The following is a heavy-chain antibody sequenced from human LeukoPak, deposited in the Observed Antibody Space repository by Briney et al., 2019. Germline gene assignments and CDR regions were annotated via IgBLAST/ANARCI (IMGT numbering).Heavy chain of an antibody. CDR2: IWHDGTHK. Sequence: GGSLRLSCAASGFIFPDYGIQWVRQAPGKGLEWVTSIWHDGTHKSYADSVKGRFTVARDNSKNTVYLQMNGLKGEDTAVYYYAKSIAIVGSEAFDFWSQGTMVTVSS. V-gene: IGHV3-30*02. CDR1: GFIFPDYG. J-gene: IGHJ3*01. CDR3: AKSIAIVGSEAFDF. D-gene: IGHD3-3*01.